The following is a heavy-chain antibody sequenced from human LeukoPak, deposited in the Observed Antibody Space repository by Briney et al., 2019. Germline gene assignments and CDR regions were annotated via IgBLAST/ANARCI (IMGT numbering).Heavy chain of an antibody. D-gene: IGHD3-10*01. CDR1: GGSISSYY. V-gene: IGHV4-59*12. CDR2: IYYSGST. Sequence: SETLSLTCTVSGGSISSYYWSWIRQPPGKGLEWIGYIYYSGSTNYNPSLKSRVTISVDTSKNQFSLKLSSVTAADTAVYYCAREEGEDGRVYYSLDYGGQGPLSTVSS. CDR3: AREEGEDGRVYYSLDY. J-gene: IGHJ4*02.